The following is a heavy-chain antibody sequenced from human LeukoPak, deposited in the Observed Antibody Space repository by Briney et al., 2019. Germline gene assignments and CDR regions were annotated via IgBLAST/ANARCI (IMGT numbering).Heavy chain of an antibody. Sequence: GASVKVSCKASGGTFSSYAISWVRQAPGQGLEWMGGIIPIFGTPNYAHPFQGRVPFTADESTTTAYMKLSSRRPEDTPCFSVARYIVVVVAGTDWLDPWGQGTLVSVSS. CDR1: GGTFSSYA. CDR3: ARYIVVVVAGTDWLDP. V-gene: IGHV1-69*13. D-gene: IGHD2-15*01. CDR2: IIPIFGTP. J-gene: IGHJ5*02.